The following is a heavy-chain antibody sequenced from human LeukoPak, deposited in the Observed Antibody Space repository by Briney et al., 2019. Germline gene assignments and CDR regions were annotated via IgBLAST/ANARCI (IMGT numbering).Heavy chain of an antibody. Sequence: SVKVSCKASGGIFSSHAISWGRHAPGQGVEWMGGIIPLFGTANYAQKFQGRATITADESTSTAYMELSSLRSEDTAVYYCARRSGPYYYYMDVWGKGTTVTVSS. J-gene: IGHJ6*03. CDR2: IIPLFGTA. CDR3: ARRSGPYYYYMDV. CDR1: GGIFSSHA. V-gene: IGHV1-69*01. D-gene: IGHD3-3*01.